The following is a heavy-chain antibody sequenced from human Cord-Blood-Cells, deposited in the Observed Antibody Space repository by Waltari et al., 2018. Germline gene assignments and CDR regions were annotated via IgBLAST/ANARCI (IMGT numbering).Heavy chain of an antibody. CDR1: GYTLTELS. D-gene: IGHD1-26*01. Sequence: QVQLVQSGAEVKKPGASVKVSCKVSGYTLTELSMHWVRQAPGKGLEWMGGFDPEDGETIYAQKFQGRVTMTEDTSTDTAYRELSSLRSEDTAVYYCATDARPIGGSYYKFAFDIWGQGTMVTVSS. CDR2: FDPEDGET. CDR3: ATDARPIGGSYYKFAFDI. V-gene: IGHV1-24*01. J-gene: IGHJ3*02.